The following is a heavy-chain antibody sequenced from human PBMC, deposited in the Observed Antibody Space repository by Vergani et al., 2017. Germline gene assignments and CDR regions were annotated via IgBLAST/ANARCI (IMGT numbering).Heavy chain of an antibody. D-gene: IGHD2/OR15-2a*01. CDR3: ARGTMTTYSLYYYYYYYMDV. V-gene: IGHV3-74*01. Sequence: EVQLVESGGGLVQPGGSLRLSCAASGFTFSSYWMHWVRQAPGKGLVWVSRINSDGSSTSYADSVKGRFTISRDNAKNTLYLQMNSLRAEDTAVYYCARGTMTTYSLYYYYYYYMDVWGKGTTVTVSS. CDR2: INSDGSST. J-gene: IGHJ6*03. CDR1: GFTFSSYW.